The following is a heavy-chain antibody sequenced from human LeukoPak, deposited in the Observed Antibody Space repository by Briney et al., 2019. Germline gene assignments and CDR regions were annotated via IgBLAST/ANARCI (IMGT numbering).Heavy chain of an antibody. CDR2: IYYTGST. CDR1: GDSISSDY. Sequence: ASETLSLTCAVSGDSISSDYWSWIRQPPGKGLEWIGYIYYTGSTNYNPSLKSRVAISVDTSKNQFSLKLSSVTAADTAVYYCVRSNVLRFLEWLCLPDYWGQGTLVTVSS. J-gene: IGHJ4*02. CDR3: VRSNVLRFLEWLCLPDY. D-gene: IGHD3-3*01. V-gene: IGHV4-59*12.